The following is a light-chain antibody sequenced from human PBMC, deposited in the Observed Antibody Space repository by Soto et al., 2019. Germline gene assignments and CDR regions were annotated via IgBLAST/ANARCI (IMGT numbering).Light chain of an antibody. Sequence: DIQMTQSPSSLSASVGDRVTITCRASQSISSYLNWYQQKPGKAPKLLIYAASSLQSAVPSRFSGSGSGTEFTLTISSLQPEAFATYYCEQSYSTPWTFGQGTEVEIK. V-gene: IGKV1-39*01. J-gene: IGKJ1*01. CDR1: QSISSY. CDR2: AAS. CDR3: EQSYSTPWT.